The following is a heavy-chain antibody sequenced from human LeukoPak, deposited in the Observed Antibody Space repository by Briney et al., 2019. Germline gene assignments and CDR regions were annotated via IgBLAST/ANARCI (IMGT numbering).Heavy chain of an antibody. CDR2: IWYDGTNK. D-gene: IGHD3/OR15-3a*01. CDR1: GFTFSSHG. CDR3: AKDWTGNSYYFDY. V-gene: IGHV3-30*02. Sequence: GGSLRLSCAASGFTFSSHGMHWVRQAPGKGLEWVAFIWYDGTNKYYVEPVKGRFTISRDNSKNTLYLQMNSLRAEDTAVYYCAKDWTGNSYYFDYWGQGTLVTVSS. J-gene: IGHJ4*02.